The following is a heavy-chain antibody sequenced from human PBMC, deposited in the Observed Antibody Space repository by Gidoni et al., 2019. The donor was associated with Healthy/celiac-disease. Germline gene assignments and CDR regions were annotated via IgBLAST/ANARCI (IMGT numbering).Heavy chain of an antibody. V-gene: IGHV4-38-2*02. CDR2: IYHSGSN. CDR1: GSSISSGYY. J-gene: IGHJ5*02. D-gene: IGHD2-2*01. CDR3: ARDRAYCSSTSCYSGRMDWFDP. Sequence: QVQLQESGPGLVKPSETLSLTCAVSGSSISSGYYWGWIRQPPGKGLEWIGSIYHSGSNYYNPSLKSRVTISVDTSKNQFSLKLSSVTAADTAVYYCARDRAYCSSTSCYSGRMDWFDPWGQGTLVTVSS.